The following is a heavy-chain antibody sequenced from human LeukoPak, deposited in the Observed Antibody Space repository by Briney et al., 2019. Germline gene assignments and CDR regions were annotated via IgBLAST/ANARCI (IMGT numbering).Heavy chain of an antibody. CDR2: IIPIFGTA. J-gene: IGHJ5*02. Sequence: EASVKVSCKASGGTFSSYAISWVRQAPGQGLEWMGGIIPIFGTANYAQKFQGRVTITADESTSTAYMELSSLRSEDTAVYYCAREWSTVTTPDMAGNWFDPWGQGTLVTVSS. CDR3: AREWSTVTTPDMAGNWFDP. D-gene: IGHD4-17*01. V-gene: IGHV1-69*13. CDR1: GGTFSSYA.